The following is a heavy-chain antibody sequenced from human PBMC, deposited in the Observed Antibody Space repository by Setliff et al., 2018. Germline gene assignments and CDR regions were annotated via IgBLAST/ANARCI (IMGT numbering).Heavy chain of an antibody. V-gene: IGHV4-61*09. CDR2: FHTGGGT. Sequence: PSETLSLTCAVSGYSIRSGSYYWTWIRQPAGKGLEWIGHFHTGGGTNYTPSLKSRVTISVDTSKNQFSLKLSSVTAADTATYYCARAGPTVTFFRVLVISWWDPWGQGSLVTVSS. CDR3: ARAGPTVTFFRVLVISWWDP. D-gene: IGHD3-3*01. J-gene: IGHJ5*02. CDR1: GYSIRSGSYY.